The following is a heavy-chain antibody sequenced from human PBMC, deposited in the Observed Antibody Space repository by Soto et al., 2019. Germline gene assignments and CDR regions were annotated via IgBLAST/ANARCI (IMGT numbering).Heavy chain of an antibody. D-gene: IGHD4-17*01. Sequence: QVQLQQWGAGLLKPSETLSLTCAVYGGSFSGSYWSWIRQPPGKGLEWIGEINVSGSTNYNPSLKSRVTISIDTSKSQFSLKLSSVTAADTAMYYCARITVSRWDWGQGTLVTVSS. CDR3: ARITVSRWD. V-gene: IGHV4-34*01. CDR2: INVSGST. CDR1: GGSFSGSY. J-gene: IGHJ4*02.